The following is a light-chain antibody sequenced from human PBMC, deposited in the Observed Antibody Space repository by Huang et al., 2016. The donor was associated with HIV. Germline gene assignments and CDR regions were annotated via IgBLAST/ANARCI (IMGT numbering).Light chain of an antibody. CDR1: QSLVHSDGNTY. CDR3: MQGTYWPPFT. J-gene: IGKJ3*01. V-gene: IGKV2-30*02. Sequence: DVLMTQSPLSLSVTLGQPASISCTSSQSLVHSDGNTYLNWFHQRQGQSPRRLIYKVSNRDSGVPDRFSGSGSGTDFTLRISRVEAEDIGIYYCMQGTYWPPFTFGPGTKVDIK. CDR2: KVS.